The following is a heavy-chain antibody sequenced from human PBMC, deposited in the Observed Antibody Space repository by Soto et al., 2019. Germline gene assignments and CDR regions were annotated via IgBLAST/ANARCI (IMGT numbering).Heavy chain of an antibody. CDR1: GYSVSSSDYY. D-gene: IGHD2-15*01. CDR3: APLTVSLSGPYGIHV. Sequence: SETLSLTCSVPGYSVSSSDYYWAWIRHPPGKGLEWIGSIFYSGLTYYNKSIKSRVTLSVDTSKNQFSVRLNSVTAADTAVYYCAPLTVSLSGPYGIHVWGQGTTVTVSS. V-gene: IGHV4-39*01. CDR2: IFYSGLT. J-gene: IGHJ6*02.